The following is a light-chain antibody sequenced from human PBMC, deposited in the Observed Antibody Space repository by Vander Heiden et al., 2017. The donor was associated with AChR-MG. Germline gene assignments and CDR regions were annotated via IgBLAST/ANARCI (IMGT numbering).Light chain of an antibody. CDR3: QQYYIAPVT. Sequence: VSLGERATINRKSSQSILYSPTNKNYLAWYQQRAGQPPKLLIYWASTRETGVPERFSGSGSGTDFTLTISSLQAEDVAVYYCQQYYIAPVTFGQGTKVEIK. V-gene: IGKV4-1*01. CDR1: QSILYSPTNKNY. J-gene: IGKJ2*01. CDR2: WAS.